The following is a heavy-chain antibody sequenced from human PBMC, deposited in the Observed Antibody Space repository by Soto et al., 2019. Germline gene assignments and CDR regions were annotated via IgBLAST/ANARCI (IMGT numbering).Heavy chain of an antibody. Sequence: SETLSLTCSVAGDSISNLDYFWAWIRQPPGQALEYIGYIYKSATTYYNPSFESRVAISVDTSKSQFSLNVTSVTAADTAVYFCARGRYCLTGRCFPNWFDSWGQGALVTVSS. J-gene: IGHJ5*01. V-gene: IGHV4-30-4*01. CDR3: ARGRYCLTGRCFPNWFDS. D-gene: IGHD7-27*01. CDR1: GDSISNLDYF. CDR2: IYKSATT.